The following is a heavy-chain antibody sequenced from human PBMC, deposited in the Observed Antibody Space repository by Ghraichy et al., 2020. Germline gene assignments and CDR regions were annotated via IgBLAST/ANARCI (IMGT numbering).Heavy chain of an antibody. CDR1: GLMFSPNT. Sequence: GGSLRLSCVASGLMFSPNTMNWVRHAPGKGLEWVSSIRSSTRYIYYADSVKGRFTISRDNAQNSLYLQMNSLRAEDTAVYYCSRGGGAGTPVLYHMDVWGLGTTVTVSS. J-gene: IGHJ6*02. CDR3: SRGGGAGTPVLYHMDV. V-gene: IGHV3-21*01. D-gene: IGHD6-19*01. CDR2: IRSSTRYI.